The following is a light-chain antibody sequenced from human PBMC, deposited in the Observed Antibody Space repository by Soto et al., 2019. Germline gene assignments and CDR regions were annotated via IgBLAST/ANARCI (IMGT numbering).Light chain of an antibody. CDR2: HAS. V-gene: IGKV1-5*01. CDR3: QQYKSYSPT. Sequence: DIQMTQSPSTLSGSVGDRVTITCRASQTISSWLAWYQQKPGKAPRLLIHHASSLESGVPSRISGSGSGTEFTLSISNLQPEDVAIYYCQQYKSYSPTFGQGTKVDIK. J-gene: IGKJ1*01. CDR1: QTISSW.